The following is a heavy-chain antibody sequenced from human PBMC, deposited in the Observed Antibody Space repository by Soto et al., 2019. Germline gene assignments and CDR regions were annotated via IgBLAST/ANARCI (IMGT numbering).Heavy chain of an antibody. J-gene: IGHJ6*02. V-gene: IGHV3-21*01. D-gene: IGHD1-26*01. Sequence: EVQLVESGGGLVKPGGSLRLSCAASEFTFSSYSMNWVRQAPGKGLEWVSSISSSSSYIYYADSVKGRFTISRDNAKNSLYLQMNSLRAEDTAVYYCARDRNSGSYHYYGMDVWGQGTTVTVSS. CDR2: ISSSSSYI. CDR1: EFTFSSYS. CDR3: ARDRNSGSYHYYGMDV.